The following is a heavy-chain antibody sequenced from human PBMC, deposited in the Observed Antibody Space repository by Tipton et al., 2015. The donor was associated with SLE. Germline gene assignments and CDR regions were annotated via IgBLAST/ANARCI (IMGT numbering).Heavy chain of an antibody. CDR3: AKSFDHGTPVDS. V-gene: IGHV3-9*01. D-gene: IGHD3-16*01. CDR1: GSTLDDYA. J-gene: IGHJ4*02. Sequence: SLRLSCAASGSTLDDYAMHWVRQAPGKGLEWISVISWDSATIAYADSVRGRFTISRDNAKNSLYLQMNSLRGEDTAFYYCAKSFDHGTPVDSWGQGTLVTVSS. CDR2: ISWDSATI.